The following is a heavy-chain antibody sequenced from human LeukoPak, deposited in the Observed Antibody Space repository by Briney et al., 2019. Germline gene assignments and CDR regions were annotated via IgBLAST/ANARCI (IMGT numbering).Heavy chain of an antibody. J-gene: IGHJ4*02. CDR2: ISTTGTI. CDR3: ARAGSHRNSGYDY. CDR1: GFTFSTYI. V-gene: IGHV3-69-1*01. Sequence: GGSLRLSCAASGFTFSTYIMNWVRQAPGKGLEWVSYISTTGTIYYADYVEGRFTISRDNAKNSLYLQMNSLRAEDTGVYYCARAGSHRNSGYDYWGQGTLVTVSS. D-gene: IGHD5-12*01.